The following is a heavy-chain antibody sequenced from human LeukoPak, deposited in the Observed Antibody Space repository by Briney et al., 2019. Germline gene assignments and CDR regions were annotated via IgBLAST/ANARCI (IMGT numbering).Heavy chain of an antibody. D-gene: IGHD1-26*01. CDR1: GYTFTSYG. J-gene: IGHJ5*02. Sequence: ASVTVSSTASGYTFTSYGISWVRQAPGQGLEWMGWISAYNGNTNYAQKLQGRVTITTDTSTSTAYMELRSLRSDDTAVYYCARDLPRRSGSFDPWGQGTLVTVSS. CDR2: ISAYNGNT. CDR3: ARDLPRRSGSFDP. V-gene: IGHV1-18*01.